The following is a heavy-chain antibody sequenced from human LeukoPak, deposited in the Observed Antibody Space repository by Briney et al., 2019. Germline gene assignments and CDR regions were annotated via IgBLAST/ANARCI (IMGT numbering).Heavy chain of an antibody. CDR2: ISSSSSYI. D-gene: IGHD1-1*01. CDR3: ARDKQRGTFDY. V-gene: IGHV3-21*01. Sequence: GGSLRLSCAASGFTFSSYSMNWVRQAPGKGLEWVSSISSSSSYIYYADSVKGRFTISRDNAKNSLHLQMNSLRAEDTAVYYCARDKQRGTFDYWGQGTLVTVSS. CDR1: GFTFSSYS. J-gene: IGHJ4*02.